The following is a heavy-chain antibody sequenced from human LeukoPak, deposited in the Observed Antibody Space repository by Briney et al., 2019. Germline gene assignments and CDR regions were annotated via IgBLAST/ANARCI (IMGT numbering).Heavy chain of an antibody. Sequence: GGSLRLSCAASGFTFSSYSMNWVSQAPGKGLEWVSSISSSSSYIYYADSVKGRFTISRDNAKNSLYLQMNSLRDEDTAVYYCARDAAYYYDSSGYYYVSDYWGQGTLLTVSS. CDR3: ARDAAYYYDSSGYYYVSDY. J-gene: IGHJ4*02. D-gene: IGHD3-22*01. CDR1: GFTFSSYS. V-gene: IGHV3-21*01. CDR2: ISSSSSYI.